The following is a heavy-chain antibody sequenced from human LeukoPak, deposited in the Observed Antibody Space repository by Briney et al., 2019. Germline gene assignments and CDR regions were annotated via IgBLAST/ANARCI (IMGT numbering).Heavy chain of an antibody. CDR1: GFTFSSYD. Sequence: GGSLRPFCAASGFTFSSYDMHWVRQATGKGLEWVSAIGTAGDTYYPGSVKGRFTISRENAKNSLYLQMNSLRAGDTAVYYCARGGNRYCSGGSCYMFDYWGQGTLVTVSS. V-gene: IGHV3-13*01. J-gene: IGHJ4*02. D-gene: IGHD2-15*01. CDR3: ARGGNRYCSGGSCYMFDY. CDR2: IGTAGDT.